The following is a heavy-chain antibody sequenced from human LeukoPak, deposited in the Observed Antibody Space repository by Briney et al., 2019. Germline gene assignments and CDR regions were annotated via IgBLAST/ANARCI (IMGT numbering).Heavy chain of an antibody. J-gene: IGHJ3*02. CDR1: GFTFSSYG. D-gene: IGHD3-22*01. CDR3: ASSTGSGSEHDAFDI. CDR2: ISYDGSNK. V-gene: IGHV3-30*03. Sequence: PGGPLRLSCAASGFTFSSYGMHWVRQAPGKGLEWVAVISYDGSNKYYADSVKGRFTISRDNSKNTLYLQMNSLRAEDTAVYYCASSTGSGSEHDAFDIWGQGTMVTVSS.